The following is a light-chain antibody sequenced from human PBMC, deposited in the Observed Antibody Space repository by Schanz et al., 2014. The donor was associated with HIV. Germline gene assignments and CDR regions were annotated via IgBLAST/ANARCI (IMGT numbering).Light chain of an antibody. CDR3: SSYTSSSTGV. Sequence: QSALTQPPSASGSPGQSVTISCTGTNSDVGGHNYVSWFQQHPGKAPRLIIYEVTKRPSGVSDRFSGSKSGNTASLTISGLQAEDEADYYCSSYTSSSTGVFGGGTKLTVL. CDR1: NSDVGGHNY. CDR2: EVT. J-gene: IGLJ3*02. V-gene: IGLV2-14*01.